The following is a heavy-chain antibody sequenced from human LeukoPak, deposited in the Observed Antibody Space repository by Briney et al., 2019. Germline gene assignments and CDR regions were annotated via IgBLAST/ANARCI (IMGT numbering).Heavy chain of an antibody. Sequence: ASVTVSCTASGGTFSSYAISWVRQAPGQGLEWMGGIIPIFGTANYAQKFQGRVTITADESTSTAYMELSSLRSEDTAVYYCALYKGSGSYYPIDYWGQGTLVTVSS. CDR3: ALYKGSGSYYPIDY. CDR2: IIPIFGTA. V-gene: IGHV1-69*01. D-gene: IGHD3-10*01. J-gene: IGHJ4*02. CDR1: GGTFSSYA.